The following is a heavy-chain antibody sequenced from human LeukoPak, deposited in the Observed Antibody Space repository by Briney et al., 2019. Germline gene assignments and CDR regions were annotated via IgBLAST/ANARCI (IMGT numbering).Heavy chain of an antibody. CDR2: ITPGGEGT. CDR3: ARAKTVNGDLDY. J-gene: IGHJ4*02. D-gene: IGHD7-27*01. Sequence: ASVKVSCKASGYAFSNHYIHWVRQAPGQGLEWMGIITPGGEGTKYAQKFQGRVSMTTDTSTRTVYLSLSSLRYEDTAVYHCARAKTVNGDLDYWGQGTLVTVSS. CDR1: GYAFSNHY. V-gene: IGHV1-46*01.